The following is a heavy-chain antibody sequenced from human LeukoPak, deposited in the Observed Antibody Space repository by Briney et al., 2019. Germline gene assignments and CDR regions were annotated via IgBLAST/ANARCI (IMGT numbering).Heavy chain of an antibody. J-gene: IGHJ6*03. CDR2: ISSSSSYI. D-gene: IGHD5-18*01. CDR1: GFTFSSYS. V-gene: IGHV3-21*01. CDR3: ARPGAMVTNYYYYYMDV. Sequence: PGGSPRLSCAASGFTFSSYSMNWVRQAPGKGLEWVSSISSSSSYIYYADSVKGRFTISRDNAKNSLYLQMNSLRAEDTAVYYCARPGAMVTNYYYYYMDVWGKGTTVTVSS.